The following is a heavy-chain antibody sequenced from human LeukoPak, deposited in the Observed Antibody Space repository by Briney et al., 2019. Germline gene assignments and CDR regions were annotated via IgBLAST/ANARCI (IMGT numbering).Heavy chain of an antibody. D-gene: IGHD6-19*01. V-gene: IGHV3-49*03. J-gene: IGHJ4*02. CDR1: GFTFCDYA. CDR3: TREPGYSSGWYSDY. Sequence: GGSLRLSCTASGFTFCDYAMSWFRQAPGKGLEWVGFIRSKAYGGTTEYAASVKGRFTISRDDSKSIAYLQMNSLKTEDTAVYYCTREPGYSSGWYSDYWGQGTLVTVSS. CDR2: IRSKAYGGTT.